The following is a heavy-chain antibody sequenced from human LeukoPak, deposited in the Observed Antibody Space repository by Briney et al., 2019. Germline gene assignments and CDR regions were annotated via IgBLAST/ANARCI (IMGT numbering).Heavy chain of an antibody. D-gene: IGHD3-3*01. V-gene: IGHV4-59*01. CDR1: GDSISSYY. Sequence: SETLSLTCTVSGDSISSYYWSWIRQPPGKGLEWIGYIYYSGSTNYNPSLESRVTISVDTSKNQFSLRLSSVTAADTAVYYCARAGVVTNPNSYWYFDLWGRGTLVTVSS. J-gene: IGHJ2*01. CDR2: IYYSGST. CDR3: ARAGVVTNPNSYWYFDL.